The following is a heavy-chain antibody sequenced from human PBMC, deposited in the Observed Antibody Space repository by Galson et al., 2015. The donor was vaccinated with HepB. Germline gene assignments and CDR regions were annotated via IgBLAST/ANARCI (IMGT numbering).Heavy chain of an antibody. CDR3: ATLPNSNYGDYYYGMDV. V-gene: IGHV1-2*02. CDR2: INPNSGGT. CDR1: GSTFTGYY. J-gene: IGHJ6*02. Sequence: SVKVSCKASGSTFTGYYMHWVRQAPGQGLEWMGWINPNSGGTNYAQKFQGRVTMTRDTSISTAYMELSRLRSDDTAVYYCATLPNSNYGDYYYGMDVWGQGTTVTVSS. D-gene: IGHD4-11*01.